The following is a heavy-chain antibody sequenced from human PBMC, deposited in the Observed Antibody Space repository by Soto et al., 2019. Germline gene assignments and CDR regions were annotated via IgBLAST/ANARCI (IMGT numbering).Heavy chain of an antibody. V-gene: IGHV4-30-2*01. D-gene: IGHD3-22*01. Sequence: PSETLSLTCTVSGGSISSGGYSWSWIRQPPGKGLEWIGYIYHSGSTYYNPSLKSRVTISVDRSKNQFSLKLSSVTAADTAVYYCARRVIKYYYDSSGDRDHFDYWGQGTLVTVSS. CDR3: ARRVIKYYYDSSGDRDHFDY. CDR1: GGSISSGGYS. CDR2: IYHSGST. J-gene: IGHJ4*02.